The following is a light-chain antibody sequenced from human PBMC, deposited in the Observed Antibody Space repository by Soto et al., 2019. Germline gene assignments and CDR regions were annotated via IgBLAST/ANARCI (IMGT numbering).Light chain of an antibody. V-gene: IGKV1-5*03. CDR3: QQYNSFSPPWT. Sequence: DVQMTQTPSTLSASVGDTVTITCRASQSVSNGLAWYQQKPGKAPRLLIYEASLLQTGVPSRFSGSASGPEFTLTISGLQPDDFATYYCQQYNSFSPPWTFGQGTKV. CDR1: QSVSNG. J-gene: IGKJ1*01. CDR2: EAS.